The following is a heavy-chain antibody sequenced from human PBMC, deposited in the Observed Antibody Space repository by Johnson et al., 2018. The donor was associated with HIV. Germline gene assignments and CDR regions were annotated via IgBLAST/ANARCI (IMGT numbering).Heavy chain of an antibody. CDR3: TGGRDLRAFDI. Sequence: VQLVESGGGLVKPGGSLRLSCAASGFTFGAYALSWFRQAPGKGLEWVGFIRSKAYGGTTEYAASVKGRFTITRDDSQNSAYLQMNRLKTEDPAMYYCTGGRDLRAFDIWGQGTMVTVSS. CDR1: GFTFGAYA. CDR2: IRSKAYGGTT. V-gene: IGHV3-49*05. J-gene: IGHJ3*02. D-gene: IGHD2-21*02.